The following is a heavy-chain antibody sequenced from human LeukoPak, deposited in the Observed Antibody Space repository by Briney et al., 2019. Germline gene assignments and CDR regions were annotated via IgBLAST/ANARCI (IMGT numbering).Heavy chain of an antibody. CDR2: ISGSGGST. Sequence: GGSLRLSCAASGFTFSRYAMSWVRQAPGKGLEWVSAISGSGGSTYYADSVKGRFTISRDNSKNTLYLQMNSLRAEDTAVYYCAKGGRDYGDYAPDYWGQGTLVTVSS. V-gene: IGHV3-23*01. CDR1: GFTFSRYA. J-gene: IGHJ4*02. CDR3: AKGGRDYGDYAPDY. D-gene: IGHD4-17*01.